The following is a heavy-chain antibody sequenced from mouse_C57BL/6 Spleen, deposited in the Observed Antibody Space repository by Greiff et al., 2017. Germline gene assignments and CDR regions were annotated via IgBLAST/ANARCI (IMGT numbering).Heavy chain of an antibody. CDR3: ARSVSCDARDY. CDR1: GYTFTSYW. J-gene: IGHJ4*01. Sequence: QVQLQQPGAELVMPGASVKLSCKASGYTFTSYWMHWVRQRPGQGLEWIGEIDPSDSYTNYNQKFKGKSTLTVDKSSSTAYMQLSSLTSEDSAVYYCARSVSCDARDYWGQGTSVTVSA. CDR2: IDPSDSYT. V-gene: IGHV1-69*01.